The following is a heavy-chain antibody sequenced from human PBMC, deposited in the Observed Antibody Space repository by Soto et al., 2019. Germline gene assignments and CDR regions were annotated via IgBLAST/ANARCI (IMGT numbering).Heavy chain of an antibody. V-gene: IGHV1-69*02. CDR2: IFPLTDIP. CDR1: GGTFRNYP. Sequence: QVQLVQSGTEVKKPGSSVKVSCKASGGTFRNYPINWVRQAPGQGLEWMGSIFPLTDIPDYAQNFQARLTLSVDKSTSTAYMELSSLTSDDTAVYFCARGPLVVLNYFESWGQGTLVTVSS. J-gene: IGHJ4*02. CDR3: ARGPLVVLNYFES.